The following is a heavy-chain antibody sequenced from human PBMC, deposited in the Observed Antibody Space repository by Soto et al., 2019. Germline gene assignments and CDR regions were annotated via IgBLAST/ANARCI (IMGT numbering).Heavy chain of an antibody. CDR3: AKAGYCSSTSCFEDYYYGMDV. D-gene: IGHD2-2*01. J-gene: IGHJ6*02. CDR1: GFTFSSYA. Sequence: GGSLRLSCAASGFTFSSYAMSWVREAPGKGLELVPAISGSGGSTYYADSVKGRFTIARDNSKNTLYLQMNSLRAEDTAVYYCAKAGYCSSTSCFEDYYYGMDVWGQGPTVTVSS. CDR2: ISGSGGST. V-gene: IGHV3-23*01.